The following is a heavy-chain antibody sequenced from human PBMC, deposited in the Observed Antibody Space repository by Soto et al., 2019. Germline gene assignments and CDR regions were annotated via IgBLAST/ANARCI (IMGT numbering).Heavy chain of an antibody. D-gene: IGHD2-2*01. J-gene: IGHJ4*02. CDR3: TRSARYCRSTSCCPDY. Sequence: GGSLRLSCTASGFTFGDYAMSWFRQAPGKGLEWVGFIRSKAYGGTTEYAASVKGRFTISRDDSKSIAYLQMNSLKTEDTAVYYCTRSARYCRSTSCCPDYWGQGTLVTVSS. CDR1: GFTFGDYA. V-gene: IGHV3-49*03. CDR2: IRSKAYGGTT.